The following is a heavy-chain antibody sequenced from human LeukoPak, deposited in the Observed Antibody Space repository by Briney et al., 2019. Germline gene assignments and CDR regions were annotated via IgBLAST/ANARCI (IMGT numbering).Heavy chain of an antibody. CDR3: ASGGAYAASCFDH. D-gene: IGHD2-21*01. V-gene: IGHV3-7*01. Sequence: VQPLPSLRLSCAASGFTFNNYWMSWVRQAPGKGLEWVANINQDGSEKYYVDSVKGRFIISRDNAKNSLYLQMTSLRTEDTAVYYCASGGAYAASCFDHWGQGTLVTVSS. CDR2: INQDGSEK. J-gene: IGHJ4*02. CDR1: GFTFNNYW.